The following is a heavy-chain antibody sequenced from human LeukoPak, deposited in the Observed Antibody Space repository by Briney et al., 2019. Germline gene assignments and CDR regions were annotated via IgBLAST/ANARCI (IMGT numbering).Heavy chain of an antibody. CDR2: IYYSGST. D-gene: IGHD3-3*01. CDR3: ARESSMERFFDI. Sequence: SETLSLTCTVSGGSISSYYWSWIRQPPGKGLEWIGYIYYSGSTNYNPSLKSRVTISVDTSKNQFSLNLSSVTAADTALYFCARESSMERFFDIWGQGTMVTVSS. V-gene: IGHV4-59*08. CDR1: GGSISSYY. J-gene: IGHJ3*02.